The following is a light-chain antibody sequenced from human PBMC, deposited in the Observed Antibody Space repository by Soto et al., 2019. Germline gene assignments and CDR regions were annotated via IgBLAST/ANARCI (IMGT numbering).Light chain of an antibody. Sequence: QSVLTQPPSVSGAPGQRVTVSCTGSSSNIGAGYDVHWYQQLPGTAPKLLIYAXXXXXSGVXDRLYGQRYGKSASLAITGLQAEDEAEYYCQSYDHSRSGYVFVTGNKGTAL. CDR1: SSNIGAGYD. V-gene: IGLV1-40*01. CDR3: QSYDHSRSGYV. J-gene: IGLJ1*01. CDR2: AXX.